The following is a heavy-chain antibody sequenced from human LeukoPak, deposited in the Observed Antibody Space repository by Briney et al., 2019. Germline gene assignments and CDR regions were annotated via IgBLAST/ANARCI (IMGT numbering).Heavy chain of an antibody. J-gene: IGHJ4*02. CDR2: IYRGGGT. CDR1: GFIVSDNY. CDR3: ARDSSGPAF. V-gene: IGHV3-53*01. Sequence: SGGSLRLSCAASGFIVSDNYKSWVRQAPGKGLEWVSVIYRGGGTFYSDSVKGRFTISRDYSQNTLYLQMNSLRADDTAVYYCARDSSGPAFWGQGTLVTVSS. D-gene: IGHD6-19*01.